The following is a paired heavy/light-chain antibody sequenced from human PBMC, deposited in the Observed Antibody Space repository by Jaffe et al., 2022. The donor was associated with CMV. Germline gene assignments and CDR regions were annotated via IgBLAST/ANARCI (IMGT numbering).Light chain of an antibody. CDR1: QGISSW. V-gene: IGKV1-12*01. J-gene: IGKJ5*01. CDR3: QQANSFPLIT. CDR2: AAS. Sequence: DIQMTQSPSSVSASVGDRVTITCRASQGISSWLAWYQQKPGKAPKLLIYAASSLQSGVPSRFSGSGSGTDFTLTISSLQPEDFATYYCQQANSFPLITFGQGTRLEIK.
Heavy chain of an antibody. CDR3: AKGEYYYDSSGYKYYFDY. CDR2: ISGSGGST. Sequence: EVQLLESGGGLVQPGGSLRLSCAASGFTFSSYAMSWVRQAPGKGLEWVSAISGSGGSTYYADSVKGRFTISRDNSKNTLYLQMNSLRAEDTAVYYCAKGEYYYDSSGYKYYFDYWGQGTLVTVSS. CDR1: GFTFSSYA. V-gene: IGHV3-23*01. J-gene: IGHJ4*02. D-gene: IGHD3-22*01.